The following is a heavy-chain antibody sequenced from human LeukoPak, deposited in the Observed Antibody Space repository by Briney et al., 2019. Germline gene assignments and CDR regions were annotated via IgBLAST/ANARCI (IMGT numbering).Heavy chain of an antibody. J-gene: IGHJ6*04. D-gene: IGHD6-13*01. Sequence: SETLSLTCTVSGGSVSSGSYYWSWIRQPPGKGLEWIGYIYYSGCTNYNPSLKSRVTISVNTSKNQFSLKLSSVTAADTAVYYCARATKVSSSSWYPGLNYGMDVWGKGTTVTVSS. CDR2: IYYSGCT. CDR1: GGSVSSGSYY. CDR3: ARATKVSSSSWYPGLNYGMDV. V-gene: IGHV4-61*01.